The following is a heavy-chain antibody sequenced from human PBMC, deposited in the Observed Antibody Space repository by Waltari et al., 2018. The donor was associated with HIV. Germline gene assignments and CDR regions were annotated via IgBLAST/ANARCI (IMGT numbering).Heavy chain of an antibody. J-gene: IGHJ6*02. CDR3: AKDRGLSV. CDR2: ISWNSGSI. CDR1: GFTFDDYA. Sequence: EVQLVESGGGLVQPGRSLRLSCAASGFTFDDYAMHWVLQAPGKGLEWVSGISWNSGSIGYADSVKGRFTISRDNAKNSLYLQMNSLRAEDTALYYCAKDRGLSVWGQGTTVTVSS. V-gene: IGHV3-9*01.